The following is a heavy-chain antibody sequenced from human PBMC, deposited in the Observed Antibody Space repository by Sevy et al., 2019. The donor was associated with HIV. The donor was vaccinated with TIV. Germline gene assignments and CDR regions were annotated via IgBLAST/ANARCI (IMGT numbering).Heavy chain of an antibody. D-gene: IGHD3-22*01. J-gene: IGHJ4*02. CDR3: AKDQGAAKYYYDSSGYWDY. CDR2: ISYDGSDK. V-gene: IGHV3-30*18. Sequence: GGSLRLSCAASGFTFSGHGMHWVRQAPGKGLEWVALISYDGSDKYYADSVKGRFTISRDNSKNTLYLQMNSLRAEDTAVYYCAKDQGAAKYYYDSSGYWDYWGQGTLVTVSS. CDR1: GFTFSGHG.